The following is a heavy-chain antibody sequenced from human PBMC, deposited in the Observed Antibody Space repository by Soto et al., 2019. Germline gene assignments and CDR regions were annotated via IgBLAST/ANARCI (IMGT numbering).Heavy chain of an antibody. J-gene: IGHJ4*02. V-gene: IGHV4-39*01. Sequence: TLSLTCSVSGDSIGSSTNYWGWIRQPPGKGLEWIGTIYHSGNTYYNPTLKSRVAISVDMSKNQFSLRLNSVTAADTAVYYCARHEWLQLWLVTEYWGQGALVTVSS. CDR2: IYHSGNT. CDR3: ARHEWLQLWLVTEY. D-gene: IGHD5-18*01. CDR1: GDSIGSSTNY.